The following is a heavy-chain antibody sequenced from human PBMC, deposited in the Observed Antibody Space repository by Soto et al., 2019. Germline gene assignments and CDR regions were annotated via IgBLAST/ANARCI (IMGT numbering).Heavy chain of an antibody. CDR3: ARDGSGSYYPQESGDGMDV. Sequence: ASVKVSCKASGYTFTSYAMHWVRQAPGQRLEWMGWINAGNGNTKYSQKFQGRVTITRDTSASTAYMELSRLRSDDTAVYYCARDGSGSYYPQESGDGMDVWGQGTTVTVSS. J-gene: IGHJ6*02. D-gene: IGHD3-10*01. CDR1: GYTFTSYA. V-gene: IGHV1-3*01. CDR2: INAGNGNT.